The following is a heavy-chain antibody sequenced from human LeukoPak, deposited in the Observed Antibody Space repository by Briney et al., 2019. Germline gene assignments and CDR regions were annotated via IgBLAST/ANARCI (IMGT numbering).Heavy chain of an antibody. CDR2: IKSKTDSGTT. V-gene: IGHV3-15*01. Sequence: GGSLRLSCAASGFTFSNAWMSWVRQAPGKGLEWVGRIKSKTDSGTTDYAAPVKGRFTISRDDSKNTLYLQMNSLKTEDTAVYYCTTGTVVVPAAIFWGQGTLVTVSS. J-gene: IGHJ4*02. D-gene: IGHD2-2*02. CDR3: TTGTVVVPAAIF. CDR1: GFTFSNAW.